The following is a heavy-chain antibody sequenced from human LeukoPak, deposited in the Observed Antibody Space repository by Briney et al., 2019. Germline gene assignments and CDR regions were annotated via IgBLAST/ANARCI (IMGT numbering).Heavy chain of an antibody. J-gene: IGHJ3*02. Sequence: GGSLRLSCAASGFTFSSHGMNWVRQAPGKGLEWVSGISPSGGITYYTDSVKGRFTISRDNAKNSLYLQMNSLRAEDTAVYYCARDRLLTMIGGGFDAFDIWGQGTMVTVSS. CDR3: ARDRLLTMIGGGFDAFDI. D-gene: IGHD3-22*01. V-gene: IGHV3-23*01. CDR1: GFTFSSHG. CDR2: ISPSGGIT.